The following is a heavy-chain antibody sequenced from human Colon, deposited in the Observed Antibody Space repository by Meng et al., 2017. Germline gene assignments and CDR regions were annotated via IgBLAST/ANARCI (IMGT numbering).Heavy chain of an antibody. CDR1: GGTVISNSNY. CDR2: IYYSGRT. D-gene: IGHD5-12*01. CDR3: ARDSGYDKNWFDP. J-gene: IGHJ5*02. Sequence: VQLEESGPGLVRPSDSLSLTCTASGGTVISNSNYWSWNRPRPGQGLEWIGFIYYSGRTNYNPSLKSLVTISVDTSKNQFSLKVSSVTAADTAVYYCARDSGYDKNWFDPWGQGTLVTVSS. V-gene: IGHV4-61*01.